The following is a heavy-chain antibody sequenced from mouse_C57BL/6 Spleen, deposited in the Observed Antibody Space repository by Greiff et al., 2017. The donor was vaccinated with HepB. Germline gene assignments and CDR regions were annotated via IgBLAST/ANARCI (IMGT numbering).Heavy chain of an antibody. V-gene: IGHV1-50*01. Sequence: QVQLQQPGAELVKPGASVKLSCKASGYTFTSYWMQWVKQRPGQGLEWIGEIDPSDSYTNYNQKFKGKATLTVDTSSSTAYMQLSSLTSEDSAVYYCARVWAYYFDYWGQGTTRTVSS. J-gene: IGHJ2*01. D-gene: IGHD3-1*01. CDR1: GYTFTSYW. CDR3: ARVWAYYFDY. CDR2: IDPSDSYT.